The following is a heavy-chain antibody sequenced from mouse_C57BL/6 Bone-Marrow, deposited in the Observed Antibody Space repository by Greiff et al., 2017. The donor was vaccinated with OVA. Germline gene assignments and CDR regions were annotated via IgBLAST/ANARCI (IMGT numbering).Heavy chain of an antibody. CDR2: IHPNCGST. CDR1: GYTFTSFW. V-gene: IGHV1-64*01. CDR3: AREGARDLFAY. J-gene: IGHJ3*01. D-gene: IGHD3-3*01. Sequence: QVQLQQPGAELVQPGASVKLSCKASGYTFTSFWMHWVKLRPGSGLEWIGMIHPNCGSTNYNETFKSKATLTVDKSSSTAYMQLSSLTSAASAVDYCAREGARDLFAYWGQGTLVTVSA.